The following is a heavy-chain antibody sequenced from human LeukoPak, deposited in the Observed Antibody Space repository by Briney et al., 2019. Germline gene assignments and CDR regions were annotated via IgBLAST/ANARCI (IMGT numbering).Heavy chain of an antibody. Sequence: PSETLSLTCTVSGVSISSDYWSWIRQPPGKGLEWIGYIYYRGSTNYNPSLKSRVTISVDTSKNQFSLKVSSVTAADTAVYYCARGRSNYYGMDVWGQGTTVTVSS. V-gene: IGHV4-59*01. CDR3: ARGRSNYYGMDV. D-gene: IGHD1-26*01. CDR2: IYYRGST. J-gene: IGHJ6*02. CDR1: GVSISSDY.